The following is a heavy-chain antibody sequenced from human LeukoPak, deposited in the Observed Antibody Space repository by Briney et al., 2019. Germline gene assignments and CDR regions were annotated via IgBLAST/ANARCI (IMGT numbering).Heavy chain of an antibody. CDR3: ARDDRDYGSGSPGTY. Sequence: GRSLRLSCAASGFTFSSYAMHWVRQAPGKGLEWVAVISYDGSNKYYADSVKGRFTISRDNSKNTLYLQMNSLRAEDTAVYYCARDDRDYGSGSPGTYWGQGTLVTVSS. D-gene: IGHD3-10*01. J-gene: IGHJ4*02. CDR1: GFTFSSYA. CDR2: ISYDGSNK. V-gene: IGHV3-30*04.